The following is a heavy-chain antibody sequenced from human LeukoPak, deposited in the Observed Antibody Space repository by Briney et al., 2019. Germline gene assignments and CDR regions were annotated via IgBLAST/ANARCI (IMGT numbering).Heavy chain of an antibody. Sequence: PGRSLRLSCAASGFTFSSYSMHWVRQAPGKGLEWVAVISYDGSNKYYADSVKGRFTISRDNSKNTLYLQMNSLRTEDTAVYYCAREKKQQLSYFDYWGQGTLVTVSS. CDR2: ISYDGSNK. CDR1: GFTFSSYS. V-gene: IGHV3-30-3*01. D-gene: IGHD6-13*01. J-gene: IGHJ4*02. CDR3: AREKKQQLSYFDY.